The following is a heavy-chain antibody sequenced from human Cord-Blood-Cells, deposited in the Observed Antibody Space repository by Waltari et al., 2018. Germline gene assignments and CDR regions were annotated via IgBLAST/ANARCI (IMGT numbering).Heavy chain of an antibody. V-gene: IGHV4-34*01. J-gene: IGHJ3*02. D-gene: IGHD2-8*02. CDR3: AIRTGGPHVLDI. CDR2: INHSEGT. CDR1: GGSFSGYY. Sequence: QVQLQPWGAGLLKPSETLSLTRAVYGGSFSGYYWTWIRPPPGKGLEWFGEINHSEGTNHNPSLKSRVTISVDTSKNQFSLKLSSGTAADTAVYYWAIRTGGPHVLDIWGQGTMVTVSS.